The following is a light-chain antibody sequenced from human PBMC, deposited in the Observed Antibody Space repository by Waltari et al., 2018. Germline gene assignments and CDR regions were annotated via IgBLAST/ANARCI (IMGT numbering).Light chain of an antibody. CDR3: SSYTDSSPWV. J-gene: IGLJ3*02. Sequence: QSALTQPASVSGSPGQSITISCTGTSSDVGGYNYFSWYQQHPGKAPKLIIYDVSNRPSGVSNRFSGSKSGNTASLTISGLQSDDEANYYCSSYTDSSPWVFGGGTKLTVL. V-gene: IGLV2-14*03. CDR1: SSDVGGYNY. CDR2: DVS.